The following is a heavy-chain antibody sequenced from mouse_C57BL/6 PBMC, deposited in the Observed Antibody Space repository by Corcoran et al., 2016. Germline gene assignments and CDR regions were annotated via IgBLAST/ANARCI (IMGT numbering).Heavy chain of an antibody. Sequence: QIQLVQSGPELKKPGETVKISCKASGYTFTTYGMSWVKQAPGKGLKWMGWINTYSGVPTYADDFKGRFAFSLETSANTAYLQINNLKNEDTATYFCASHYYGSSYWYFDVWSTGTTVTVSS. V-gene: IGHV9-3*01. CDR3: ASHYYGSSYWYFDV. CDR2: INTYSGVP. D-gene: IGHD1-1*01. J-gene: IGHJ1*03. CDR1: GYTFTTYG.